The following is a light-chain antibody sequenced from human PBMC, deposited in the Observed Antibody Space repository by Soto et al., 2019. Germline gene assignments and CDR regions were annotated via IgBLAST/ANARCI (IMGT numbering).Light chain of an antibody. Sequence: DTQMTQSPSTLSAAVGDRVTITCRASQSISSWLAWYQQKPGRAPKLLIYDASSLESGVPSTFSGSGSGTDFTLTISSLQPDDFATYYCQRYNTYSRTFGQGPKVEIK. CDR1: QSISSW. CDR2: DAS. CDR3: QRYNTYSRT. J-gene: IGKJ1*01. V-gene: IGKV1-5*01.